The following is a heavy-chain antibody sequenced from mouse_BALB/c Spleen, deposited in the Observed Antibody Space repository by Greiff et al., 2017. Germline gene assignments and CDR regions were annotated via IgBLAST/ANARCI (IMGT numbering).Heavy chain of an antibody. CDR3: ARDTTVGEYFDV. CDR1: GFTFSSYA. Sequence: EVQLVESGGGLVKPGGSLKLSCAASGFTFSSYAMSWVRQTPEKRLEWVATISSCGSYTYYPDSVKGRFTISRDNAKNTLYLQMSSLRSEDTAMYYCARDTTVGEYFDVWGAGTTVTVSS. CDR2: ISSCGSYT. D-gene: IGHD1-1*01. V-gene: IGHV5-9-3*01. J-gene: IGHJ1*01.